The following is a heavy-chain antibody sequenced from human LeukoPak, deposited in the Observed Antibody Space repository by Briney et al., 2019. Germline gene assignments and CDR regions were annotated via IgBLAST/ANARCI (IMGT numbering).Heavy chain of an antibody. Sequence: ASVKVSCKVSGYTLTELSMHWVRQAPGKGLEWMGGFDPEDGETICAQKFQGRVTMTEDTSTDTAYMELSSLRSEDTAVYYCATTSTRSYGSGSYYGYWGQGTLVTVSS. CDR3: ATTSTRSYGSGSYYGY. J-gene: IGHJ4*02. D-gene: IGHD3-10*01. V-gene: IGHV1-24*01. CDR1: GYTLTELS. CDR2: FDPEDGET.